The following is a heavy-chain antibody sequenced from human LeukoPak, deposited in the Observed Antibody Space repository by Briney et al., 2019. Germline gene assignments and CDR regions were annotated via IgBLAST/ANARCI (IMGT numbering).Heavy chain of an antibody. V-gene: IGHV4-39*01. J-gene: IGHJ4*02. CDR1: GGSISSSSYY. CDR3: ARLNLPFDY. CDR2: IYYSGST. Sequence: SETLSLTCTVSGGSISSSSYYWGWIRQPPGKGLAWIGSIYYSGSTYYNPSLKSRVTISVDTSKNQFSLKLSSVTAADTAVYYCARLNLPFDYWGQGTLVTVSS.